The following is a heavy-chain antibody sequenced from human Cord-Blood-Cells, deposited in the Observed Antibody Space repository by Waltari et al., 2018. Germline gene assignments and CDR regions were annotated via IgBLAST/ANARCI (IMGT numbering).Heavy chain of an antibody. V-gene: IGHV3-30*18. D-gene: IGHD3-10*01. J-gene: IGHJ4*02. Sequence: QVQLVASGGGVVQPGRSLRLSCAASGFTFSSYGMHWVRQAPGKGLEWVAVISYDGSNKYYADSVKGRFTISRDNSKNTLYLQMNSLRAEDTAVYYCAKERRGNIDYWGQGTLVTVSS. CDR2: ISYDGSNK. CDR3: AKERRGNIDY. CDR1: GFTFSSYG.